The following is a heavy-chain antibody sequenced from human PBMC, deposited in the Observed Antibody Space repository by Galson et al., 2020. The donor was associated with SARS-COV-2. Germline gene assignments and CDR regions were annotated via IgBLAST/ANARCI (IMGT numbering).Heavy chain of an antibody. CDR2: IYYSGST. Sequence: SETLSLTCTVSGGSISSSSYYWGWIRQPPGKGLEWIGSIYYSGSTYYNPSLKSRVTISVDTSKNQFSLKLRSVTAADTAVFHCARGRVGATNYFDYWGQGILVTVSS. J-gene: IGHJ4*02. D-gene: IGHD1-26*01. CDR3: ARGRVGATNYFDY. V-gene: IGHV4-39*07. CDR1: GGSISSSSYY.